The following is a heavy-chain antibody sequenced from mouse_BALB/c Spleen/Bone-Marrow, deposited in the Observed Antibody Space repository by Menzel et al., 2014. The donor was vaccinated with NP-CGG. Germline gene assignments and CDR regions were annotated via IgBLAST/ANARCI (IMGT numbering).Heavy chain of an antibody. V-gene: IGHV1-14*01. D-gene: IGHD2-1*01. Sequence: VQLQQSGPELVKPGASVKMSCKASGYIFTDYVMNWVKQRPGRGLEWIGYIIPYNGGTKYNEKFKVKSTLTSDKSSNTANMELSSLTSEDSSVYYCARWYDGNLDFRMDYWGQGTSVTVSS. CDR1: GYIFTDYV. CDR2: IIPYNGGT. J-gene: IGHJ4*01. CDR3: ARWYDGNLDFRMDY.